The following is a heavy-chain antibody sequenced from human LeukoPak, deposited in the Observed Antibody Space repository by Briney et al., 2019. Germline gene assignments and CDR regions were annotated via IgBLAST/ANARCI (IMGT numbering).Heavy chain of an antibody. V-gene: IGHV4-59*08. Sequence: SESLSLTCSVSGGSISSYYWSWIRQPPGKGLEWIGYIYYSGSTNYNPSLKSRVTISVDTSKNQFSLKLSSVTAADMAVYYCAKAVVVSTTRLGPFDTWGQGTMVTVSS. D-gene: IGHD3-22*01. CDR1: GGSISSYY. J-gene: IGHJ3*02. CDR3: AKAVVVSTTRLGPFDT. CDR2: IYYSGST.